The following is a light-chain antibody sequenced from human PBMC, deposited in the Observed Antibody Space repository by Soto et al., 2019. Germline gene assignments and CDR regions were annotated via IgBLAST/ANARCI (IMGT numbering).Light chain of an antibody. V-gene: IGLV1-51*01. J-gene: IGLJ2*01. CDR1: HSNIGNNY. Sequence: QSVLTQPPSVSAAPGQKVSISCSGSHSNIGNNYVSWYQQSPGAAPKLLIYDTRKRPSWIPDRFSASKSGTSATLVITGLQSGDEAYYYCGTWDSSLSAGRFGGGTKLTVL. CDR2: DTR. CDR3: GTWDSSLSAGR.